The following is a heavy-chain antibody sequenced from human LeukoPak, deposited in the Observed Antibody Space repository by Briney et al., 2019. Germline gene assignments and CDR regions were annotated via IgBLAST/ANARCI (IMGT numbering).Heavy chain of an antibody. CDR3: ARGGAHSSGWYLYYFDY. CDR1: GFTFSSYA. D-gene: IGHD6-19*01. J-gene: IGHJ4*02. CDR2: ISYDGSNK. Sequence: GGSLRLSCAASGFTFSSYAMHWVRQAPGKGLEWVAVISYDGSNKYYADSVKGRFTISRDNSKNTLYLQMNSLRAEDTAVYYCARGGAHSSGWYLYYFDYWGQGTLVTVSS. V-gene: IGHV3-30-3*01.